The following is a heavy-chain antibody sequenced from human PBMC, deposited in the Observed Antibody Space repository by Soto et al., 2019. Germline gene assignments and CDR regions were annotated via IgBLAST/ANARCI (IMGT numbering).Heavy chain of an antibody. CDR3: AREESGGHHDY. Sequence: ASVKVSCKASGYTFTNYAMHWVRQAPGQGLEWMGIINPSSGDTNYAQKFQGRITMTRDTSTNTVHMELSGLTYEDTAMYYCAREESGGHHDYWGQGTPVTVSS. V-gene: IGHV1-46*01. CDR1: GYTFTNYA. J-gene: IGHJ4*02. CDR2: INPSSGDT. D-gene: IGHD3-16*01.